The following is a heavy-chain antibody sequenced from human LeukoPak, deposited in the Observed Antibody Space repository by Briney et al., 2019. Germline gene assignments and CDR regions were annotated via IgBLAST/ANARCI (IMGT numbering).Heavy chain of an antibody. V-gene: IGHV4-39*01. Sequence: PSETLSLTCTVSGGSISSGDYYWSWIRQPPGKGLEWIGTIYHTGSTYYNPSLKSRVTVSVDTSKNQFSLNLNSVTAADTAVYYCARQRDSSGWYCDFDHWGQGTLVTVSS. CDR1: GGSISSGDYY. CDR2: IYHTGST. J-gene: IGHJ1*01. CDR3: ARQRDSSGWYCDFDH. D-gene: IGHD6-19*01.